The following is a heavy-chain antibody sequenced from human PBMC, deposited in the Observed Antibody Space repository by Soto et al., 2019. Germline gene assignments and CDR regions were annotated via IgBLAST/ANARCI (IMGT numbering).Heavy chain of an antibody. J-gene: IGHJ4*02. D-gene: IGHD5-12*01. CDR1: GFTFSSYW. Sequence: GESLKISCAASGFTFSSYWMSWVRQAPGKGLEWVANIKQDGSEKYYVDSVKGRFTISRDNAKNSLYLQMNSLRAEDTAVYYCARGGDLEMATTFDYWGQGTLVTVSS. V-gene: IGHV3-7*01. CDR3: ARGGDLEMATTFDY. CDR2: IKQDGSEK.